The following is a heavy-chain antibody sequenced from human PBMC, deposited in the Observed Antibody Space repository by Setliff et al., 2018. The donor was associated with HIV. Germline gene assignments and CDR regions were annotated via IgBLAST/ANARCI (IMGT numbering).Heavy chain of an antibody. D-gene: IGHD3-10*01. Sequence: PSETLSLTCTVTGGSISSNNFYWGWIRQPPGKGLEWIGTIYSSGDSFYDPSLKSRVTTSIDSSKNQFSLKLSSVTSADTAVYYCASLDGSESPYIYYYYMDVWGKGTAVTVSS. CDR3: ASLDGSESPYIYYYYMDV. CDR1: GGSISSNNFY. J-gene: IGHJ6*03. V-gene: IGHV4-39*01. CDR2: IYSSGDS.